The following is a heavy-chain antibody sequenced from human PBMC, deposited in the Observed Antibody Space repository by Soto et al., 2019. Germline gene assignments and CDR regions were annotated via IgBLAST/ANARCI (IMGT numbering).Heavy chain of an antibody. V-gene: IGHV3-30-3*01. CDR1: GFTFINYA. J-gene: IGHJ4*02. CDR3: ARDQVKGTMTIL. D-gene: IGHD4-17*01. Sequence: SLRLSCAASGFTFINYAMHWFRQAPGKGLEWVAVISYDGSNKYYADSVKGRFTISRDNSKNTMYLQMNSLSAEDTAVYHCARDQVKGTMTILWGQGTLVTVSS. CDR2: ISYDGSNK.